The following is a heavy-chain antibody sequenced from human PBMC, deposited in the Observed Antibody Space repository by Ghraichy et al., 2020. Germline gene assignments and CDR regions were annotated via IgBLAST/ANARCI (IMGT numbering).Heavy chain of an antibody. Sequence: SVKVSCKASGGTFSSYAISWVRQAPGQGFEWMGGIIPIFGTANYAQKFQGRVTITADESTSTAYMELSSLRSEDTAVYYCASVNYDSSGYYSFDYWGQGTLVTVSS. V-gene: IGHV1-69*13. J-gene: IGHJ4*02. D-gene: IGHD3-22*01. CDR1: GGTFSSYA. CDR2: IIPIFGTA. CDR3: ASVNYDSSGYYSFDY.